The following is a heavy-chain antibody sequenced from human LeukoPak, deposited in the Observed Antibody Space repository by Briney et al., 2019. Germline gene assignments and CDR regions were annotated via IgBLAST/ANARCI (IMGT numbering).Heavy chain of an antibody. CDR3: ASKQALILFDY. Sequence: SQTLSLTCTVSGGSISSGSYYWGWIRQPPGKGLEWIGSIYYSGSTYYNPSLKSRVTISVDTSKNQFSLKLSSVTAADTAVYYCASKQALILFDYWGQGTLVTVSS. CDR1: GGSISSGSYY. D-gene: IGHD1/OR15-1a*01. J-gene: IGHJ4*02. CDR2: IYYSGST. V-gene: IGHV4-39*01.